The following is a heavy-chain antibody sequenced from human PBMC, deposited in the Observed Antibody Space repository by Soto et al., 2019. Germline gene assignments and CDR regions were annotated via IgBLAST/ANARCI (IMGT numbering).Heavy chain of an antibody. CDR3: ARDTLRHFDY. D-gene: IGHD6-25*01. J-gene: IGHJ4*02. CDR1: GFTFSRYS. Sequence: EVQLVESGGGLVQPGGSLRLSCAASGFTFSRYSMNWVRQAPGKGLEWVSYISSSSSTIYYADSVKGRFTISRDNAKNSLNLQMNSLRDEDTAVYYCARDTLRHFDYWGQGTLVTVSS. CDR2: ISSSSSTI. V-gene: IGHV3-48*02.